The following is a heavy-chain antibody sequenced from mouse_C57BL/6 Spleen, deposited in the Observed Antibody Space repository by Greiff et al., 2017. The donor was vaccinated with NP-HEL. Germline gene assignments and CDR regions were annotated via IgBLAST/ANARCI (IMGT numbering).Heavy chain of an antibody. D-gene: IGHD4-1*01. J-gene: IGHJ2*01. CDR1: GYTFTDYE. CDR3: TIWTGYYFDY. CDR2: IDPETGGT. V-gene: IGHV1-15*01. Sequence: VQLQQSGAELVRPGASVTLSCKASGYTFTDYEMHWVKQTPVHGLEWIGAIDPETGGTAYNQKFKGKAILTADKSSRTAYMELRSPTSEDSAVYYCTIWTGYYFDYWGQGTTLTVSS.